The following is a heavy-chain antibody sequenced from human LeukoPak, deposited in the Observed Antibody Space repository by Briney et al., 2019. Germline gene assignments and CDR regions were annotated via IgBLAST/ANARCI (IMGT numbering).Heavy chain of an antibody. D-gene: IGHD3-3*01. CDR1: GGSINPYY. CDR3: ARGLKDDFWSGYFRFDY. CDR2: MHHSGTT. J-gene: IGHJ4*02. V-gene: IGHV4-59*01. Sequence: SETLSLTCTVSGGSINPYYWTWIRQPPGKGLEWLGYMHHSGTTNHNPSLKRRVTISVDTSKNQFSLSLTSVTAADTAIYYCARGLKDDFWSGYFRFDYWGQGTLVTVSS.